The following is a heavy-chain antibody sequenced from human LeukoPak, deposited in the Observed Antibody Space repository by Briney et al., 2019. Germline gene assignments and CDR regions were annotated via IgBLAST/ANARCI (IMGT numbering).Heavy chain of an antibody. CDR1: GFTFSNYA. J-gene: IGHJ4*02. CDR3: AKPSIYCSGGSCYYHY. Sequence: PGGSLRLSCAASGFTFSNYAMSWVRQAPGKGLEWVSGISGSGDSTYYADSVKGRFTISRDNSKNTPYLQMNSLRAEDTAVYYCAKPSIYCSGGSCYYHYWGQGTLVTVSS. V-gene: IGHV3-23*01. CDR2: ISGSGDST. D-gene: IGHD2-15*01.